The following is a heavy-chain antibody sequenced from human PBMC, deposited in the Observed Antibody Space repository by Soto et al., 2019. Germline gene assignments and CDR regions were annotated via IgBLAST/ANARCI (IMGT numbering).Heavy chain of an antibody. V-gene: IGHV1-18*01. CDR3: ASFSIAATDPYGMDV. J-gene: IGHJ6*02. Sequence: QVQLVQSGAEVKKPGASVKVSCKASGYTFTSYGIIWVRQAPGQGLEWMGWISAYNGNTNYAQKLQGRVTMTTDTYKSTAYMEMRSLRSDDTAVYYCASFSIAATDPYGMDVWGQWTTVTVSS. CDR2: ISAYNGNT. D-gene: IGHD6-13*01. CDR1: GYTFTSYG.